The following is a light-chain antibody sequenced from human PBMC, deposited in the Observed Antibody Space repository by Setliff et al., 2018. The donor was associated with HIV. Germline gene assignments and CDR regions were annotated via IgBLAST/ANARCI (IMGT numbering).Light chain of an antibody. CDR3: QAWDSSTAWNV. CDR1: KLGDKY. V-gene: IGLV3-1*01. CDR2: QDN. Sequence: SYELAQPPSVSVSPGQTASITCSGHKLGDKYACWYQQKPGQSPVLVIYQDNKRPSGIPERFSGSNSGSTATLTISGTQAMDEADYYCQAWDSSTAWNVFGTGTKVTVL. J-gene: IGLJ1*01.